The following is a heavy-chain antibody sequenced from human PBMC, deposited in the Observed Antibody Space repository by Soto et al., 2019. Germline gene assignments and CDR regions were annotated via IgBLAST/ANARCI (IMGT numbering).Heavy chain of an antibody. J-gene: IGHJ4*02. CDR2: INHSGST. CDR1: VGSFRGYY. V-gene: IGHV4-34*01. D-gene: IGHD2-21*02. Sequence: PLETRSLTCAVYVGSFRGYYWSWIRQPPGKGLEWIGEINHSGSTNYNPSLKSRVTISVDTSKNQFSLKLSSVTAAATAVYYCGRRAYCRGDSYSNYDYWGERTLVTVSS. CDR3: GRRAYCRGDSYSNYDY.